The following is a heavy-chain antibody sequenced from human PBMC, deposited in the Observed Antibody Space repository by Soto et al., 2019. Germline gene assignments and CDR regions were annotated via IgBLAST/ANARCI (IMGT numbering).Heavy chain of an antibody. CDR2: IYSGGST. CDR3: ARVLDTAIFLGAFDI. V-gene: IGHV3-53*01. D-gene: IGHD5-18*01. CDR1: GFTVSSNY. Sequence: GGSLRLSCAASGFTVSSNYMSWVRQAPGKGLEWVSVIYSGGSTYYADSVKGRFTISRDNSKNTLYLQMNSLRAEDTAVYYCARVLDTAIFLGAFDIWGQGTMVTVSS. J-gene: IGHJ3*02.